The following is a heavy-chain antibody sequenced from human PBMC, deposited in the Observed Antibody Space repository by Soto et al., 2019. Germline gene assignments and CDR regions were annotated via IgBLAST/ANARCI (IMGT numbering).Heavy chain of an antibody. CDR2: IYYSGST. D-gene: IGHD1-26*01. CDR1: GGSVSSGSYY. CDR3: ARASYSGSYWFDP. J-gene: IGHJ5*02. V-gene: IGHV4-61*01. Sequence: SETLSLTCTVSGGSVSSGSYYWSWIRHPPGKGLEWIGYIYYSGSTNYNPSLKSRVTISVDTSKNQFSLKLSSVTAADTAVYYCARASYSGSYWFDPWGQGTLVTVS.